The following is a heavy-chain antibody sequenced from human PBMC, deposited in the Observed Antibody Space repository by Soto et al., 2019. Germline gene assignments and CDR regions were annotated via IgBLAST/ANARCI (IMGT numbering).Heavy chain of an antibody. V-gene: IGHV5-10-1*01. CDR3: ARQSGEQWLVLTGMDV. J-gene: IGHJ6*02. CDR1: GYKFTSYL. D-gene: IGHD6-19*01. CDR2: LDPSDSYT. Sequence: PGASQKSSCKGCGYKFTSYLISRVRPKPGKGLEWMGRLDPSDSYTNYSPSSQGHVTISADKSISTAYLQWSSLKASDTAMYYCARQSGEQWLVLTGMDVWGQGTTVTVSS.